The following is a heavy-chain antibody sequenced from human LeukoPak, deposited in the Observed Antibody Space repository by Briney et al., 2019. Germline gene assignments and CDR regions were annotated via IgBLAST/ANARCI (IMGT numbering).Heavy chain of an antibody. CDR3: ARDRPYYYGSGSYRPLDAFDI. V-gene: IGHV4-59*01. Sequence: SETLSLTCTVSGGSISSYYWSWIRQPPGKGLEWIGYIYYSGSTNYNPSLKSRVTISVDTSKNQFSLKLSSVTAADTAVYYCARDRPYYYGSGSYRPLDAFDIWGQGTMVTVSS. D-gene: IGHD3-10*01. CDR1: GGSISSYY. J-gene: IGHJ3*02. CDR2: IYYSGST.